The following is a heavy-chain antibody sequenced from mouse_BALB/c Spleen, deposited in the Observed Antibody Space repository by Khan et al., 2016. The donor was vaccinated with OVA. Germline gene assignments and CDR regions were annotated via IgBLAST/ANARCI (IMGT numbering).Heavy chain of an antibody. V-gene: IGHV2-6-1*01. CDR3: ARQPYYHYNIMDY. J-gene: IGHJ4*01. CDR2: IWSDGTT. CDR1: GFSLTTYG. D-gene: IGHD2-10*01. Sequence: QVQLKESGPGLAAPSQSLSITCTISGFSLTTYGVHWVRQPPGKGLEWLVVIWSDGTTTYNSALKSRLTITKDNSQRQVFLKMNSLQTDDKAIYFCARQPYYHYNIMDYWGQGTSVTVSS.